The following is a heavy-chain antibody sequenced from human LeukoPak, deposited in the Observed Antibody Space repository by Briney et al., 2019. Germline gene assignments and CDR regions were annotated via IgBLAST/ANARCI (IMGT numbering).Heavy chain of an antibody. CDR3: ARRGRYCSSTSCYVSYYYYYMDV. CDR2: INHSGST. J-gene: IGHJ6*03. D-gene: IGHD2-2*01. V-gene: IGHV4-34*01. Sequence: SETLSLTCAVYGGSSSGYYWSWIRQPPGKGLEWIGEINHSGSTNYNPSLKSRVTISVDTSKNQFSLKLSSVTAADTAVYYCARRGRYCSSTSCYVSYYYYYMDVWGKGTTVTISS. CDR1: GGSSSGYY.